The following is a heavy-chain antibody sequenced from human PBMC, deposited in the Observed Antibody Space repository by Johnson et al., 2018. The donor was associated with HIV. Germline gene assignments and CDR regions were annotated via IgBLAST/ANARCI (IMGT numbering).Heavy chain of an antibody. J-gene: IGHJ3*02. V-gene: IGHV3-20*04. Sequence: VQLVESGGGVVQPGRSLRLSCAASGFTFDDYGMSWVRQAPGKGLEWVSIISGSGGSTGYADSVKGRLTISSDNAKNSLYLQMNSLTAEDTALYYCARAHPEGYYYDSSGPPGIWGQGTMVTVSS. CDR2: ISGSGGST. CDR1: GFTFDDYG. CDR3: ARAHPEGYYYDSSGPPGI. D-gene: IGHD3-22*01.